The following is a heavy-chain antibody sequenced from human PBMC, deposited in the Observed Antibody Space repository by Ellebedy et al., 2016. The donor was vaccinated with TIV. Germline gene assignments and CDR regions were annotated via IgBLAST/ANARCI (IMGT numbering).Heavy chain of an antibody. CDR3: ARDQLVGGGLDY. V-gene: IGHV3-23*01. CDR2: ISGSGGST. D-gene: IGHD6-6*01. CDR1: GFTFNNYR. J-gene: IGHJ4*02. Sequence: GESLKISXATSGFTFNNYRMNWVRQAPGKGLEWVSAISGSGGSTYYADSVKGRFTISRDNSKNTLYLQMNSLRAEDTAVYYCARDQLVGGGLDYWGQGTLVTVSS.